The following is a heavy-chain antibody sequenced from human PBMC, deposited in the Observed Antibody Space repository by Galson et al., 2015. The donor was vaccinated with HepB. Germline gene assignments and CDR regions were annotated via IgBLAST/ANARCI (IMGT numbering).Heavy chain of an antibody. Sequence: CAISGDSVSSNTAAWNWIRQSPSRGLEWLGRTYYRSQWYNDYAVSVKSRITINPDTSKNQFSLQLHSVTPGDTALYYCARDSGYGDAFDIWGQGTMVTVSS. D-gene: IGHD5-12*01. J-gene: IGHJ3*02. CDR1: GDSVSSNTAA. V-gene: IGHV6-1*01. CDR3: ARDSGYGDAFDI. CDR2: TYYRSQWYN.